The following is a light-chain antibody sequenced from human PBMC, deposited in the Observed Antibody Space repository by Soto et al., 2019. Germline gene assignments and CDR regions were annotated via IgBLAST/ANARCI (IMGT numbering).Light chain of an antibody. V-gene: IGLV7-43*01. J-gene: IGLJ1*01. Sequence: QAVVTQEPSLTVSPGGTVTLTCASSSGAVTSENYPNWFQQKPGQAPRPLIYSTTNKHSRTPARFSGSLLGGKAALTLSGVQSEDEADYYCLLYYGATQSFVFGTGTKLTVL. CDR1: SGAVTSENY. CDR3: LLYYGATQSFV. CDR2: STT.